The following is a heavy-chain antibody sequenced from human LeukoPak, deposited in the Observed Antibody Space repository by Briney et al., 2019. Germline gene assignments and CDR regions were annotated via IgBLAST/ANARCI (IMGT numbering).Heavy chain of an antibody. CDR2: ISTSGSS. J-gene: IGHJ4*02. V-gene: IGHV4-4*07. CDR3: ARDRVSWHYFDY. CDR1: GGSISPYY. Sequence: TSETLSLTCTVSGGSISPYYWSFIRQPAGKALEWIGRISTSGSSKYNPSLESRVTMSVDTSKNQFSLKVTSVTAADTAMYYCARDRVSWHYFDYWGQGTLLTVSS. D-gene: IGHD5/OR15-5a*01.